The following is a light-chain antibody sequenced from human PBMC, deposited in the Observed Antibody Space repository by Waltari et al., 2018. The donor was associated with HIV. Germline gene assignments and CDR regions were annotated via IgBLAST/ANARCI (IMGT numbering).Light chain of an antibody. CDR2: QDT. CDR1: NIGRRS. J-gene: IGLJ2*01. CDR3: QAWDSSTAWGV. Sequence: YVLTQAPSESVAPGQTARISCGGDNIGRRSVHWYQQKPGQSPVLVIYQDTKRPSGIPERFSGSNSGNTATLTISGTQAMDEADYYCQAWDSSTAWGVFGGGTKLTVL. V-gene: IGLV3-1*01.